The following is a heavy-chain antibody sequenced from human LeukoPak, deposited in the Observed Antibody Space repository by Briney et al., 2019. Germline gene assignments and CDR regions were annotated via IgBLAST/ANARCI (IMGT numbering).Heavy chain of an antibody. CDR1: GFTFSSYW. CDR2: INTDGSST. CDR3: ARDPDPGTDYGDYPGAFDI. Sequence: GGSLRLSCAASGFTFSSYWMHWVRQAPGKGLVWVSRINTDGSSTSYADSVKGRFTISRDNAKNTLYLQMNSLRAEDTAVYYCARDPDPGTDYGDYPGAFDIWGQGTMVTVSS. J-gene: IGHJ3*02. D-gene: IGHD4-17*01. V-gene: IGHV3-74*01.